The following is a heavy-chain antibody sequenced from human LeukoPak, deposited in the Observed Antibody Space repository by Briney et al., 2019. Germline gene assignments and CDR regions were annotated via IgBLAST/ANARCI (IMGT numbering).Heavy chain of an antibody. CDR3: ARDRDDGGLEY. J-gene: IGHJ4*02. Sequence: GGSLRLSCAASGFTFSNYWMSWVRQAPEKGLEWVANVKQDGSVKQYMDSMKGRITISRDNAKKSLYLQMNSLRAEDTAVYYCARDRDDGGLEYWGQGTLVIVSS. CDR2: VKQDGSVK. D-gene: IGHD4-23*01. V-gene: IGHV3-7*01. CDR1: GFTFSNYW.